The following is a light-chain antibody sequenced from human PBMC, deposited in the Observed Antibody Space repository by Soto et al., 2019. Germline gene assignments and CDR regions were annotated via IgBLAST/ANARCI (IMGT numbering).Light chain of an antibody. CDR1: QTISNL. CDR3: QHYNSYSP. V-gene: IGKV1-5*03. CDR2: KTS. J-gene: IGKJ4*02. Sequence: DIQMTQSPSTLSASVGDRVTITCRASQTISNLLAWYQQTPGKAPKLLIYKTSTLESGVPSRFSASGSGTEFTLTISSLQPDDFATYYCQHYNSYSPFGGGTKVEIK.